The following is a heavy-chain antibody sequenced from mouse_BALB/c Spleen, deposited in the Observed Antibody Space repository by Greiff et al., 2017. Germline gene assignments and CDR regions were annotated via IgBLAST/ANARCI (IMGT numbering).Heavy chain of an antibody. D-gene: IGHD1-1*01. J-gene: IGHJ4*01. V-gene: IGHV7-3*02. Sequence: DVQLVESGGGLVQPGGSLRLSCATSGFTFTDYYLSWVRQPPGKALEWLGFIRNKANGYTTEYSASVKGRFTISRDNSQSILYLQMNTLRAEDSATYYCARVNILPYYYGSSPYYYAMDYWGQGTSVTVSS. CDR1: GFTFTDYY. CDR3: ARVNILPYYYGSSPYYYAMDY. CDR2: IRNKANGYTT.